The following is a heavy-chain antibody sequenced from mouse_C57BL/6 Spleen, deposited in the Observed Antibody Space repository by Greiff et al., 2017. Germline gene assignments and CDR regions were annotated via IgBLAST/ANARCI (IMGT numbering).Heavy chain of an antibody. J-gene: IGHJ4*01. Sequence: EVKLMESGPGMVKPSQSLSLTCTVTGYSITSGYDWHWIRHFPGNKLEWMGYISYSGSTNYNPSLKSRISITHDTSKNHFFLQLNSVTTDDTATYYCARAGSNYRNYAMDYWGQGTSVTVAS. V-gene: IGHV3-1*01. CDR3: ARAGSNYRNYAMDY. CDR2: ISYSGST. CDR1: GYSITSGYD. D-gene: IGHD2-5*01.